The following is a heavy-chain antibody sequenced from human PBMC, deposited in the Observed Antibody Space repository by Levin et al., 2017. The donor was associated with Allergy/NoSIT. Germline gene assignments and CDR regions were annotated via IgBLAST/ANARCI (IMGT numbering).Heavy chain of an antibody. D-gene: IGHD1-7*01. J-gene: IGHJ5*02. Sequence: SQTLSLTCAVYGGSFSGYYWSWIRQPPGKGLEWIGEINHSGSTNYNPSLKSRVTISVDTSKNQFSLKLSSVTAADTAVYYCARALINWNYVRWFDPWGQGTLVTVSS. CDR1: GGSFSGYY. CDR2: INHSGST. V-gene: IGHV4-34*01. CDR3: ARALINWNYVRWFDP.